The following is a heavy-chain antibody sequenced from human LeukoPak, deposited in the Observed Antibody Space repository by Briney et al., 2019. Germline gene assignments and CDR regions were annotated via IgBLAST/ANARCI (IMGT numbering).Heavy chain of an antibody. V-gene: IGHV4-61*10. Sequence: TSGASVSPICPLSWGLVSSGRYYWSWLRRTAGRGLEGFVYIYYSGSTNYNPSLKSRVTITIDTSNNQFPSKLPSVSAAYPAVVYCGRAFEVRDLWSGSNGHFDYWVQGTL. CDR3: GRAFEVRDLWSGSNGHFDY. CDR2: IYYSGST. D-gene: IGHD3-3*01. J-gene: IGHJ4*02. CDR1: WGLVSSGRYY.